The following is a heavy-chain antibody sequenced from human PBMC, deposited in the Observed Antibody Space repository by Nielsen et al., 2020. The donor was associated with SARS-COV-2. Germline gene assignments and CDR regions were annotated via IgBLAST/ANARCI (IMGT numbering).Heavy chain of an antibody. J-gene: IGHJ6*02. D-gene: IGHD7-27*01. CDR1: KFTFNSYA. V-gene: IGHV3-11*05. Sequence: GESLKISCAASKFTFNSYAMSWVRQAPGKGLEWVSYISSSGYTNYVDSVKGRFTISRDNAKNSLYLQMNSLRAEDTAVYYCARDNWGRMDVWGQGTTVTVSS. CDR2: ISSSGYT. CDR3: ARDNWGRMDV.